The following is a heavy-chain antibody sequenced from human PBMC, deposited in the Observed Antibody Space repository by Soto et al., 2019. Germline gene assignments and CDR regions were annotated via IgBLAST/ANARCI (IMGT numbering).Heavy chain of an antibody. CDR3: AREVVPTYYYYGMDV. CDR1: GGSISSSDYY. D-gene: IGHD2-2*01. CDR2: IYYSGST. Sequence: PSETLSLTCTVSGGSISSSDYYWGWVRQPPGKGLEWIGYIYYSGSTYYNPSLKSRVTISVDTSKNQFSLKLSSVTAADTAVYYCAREVVPTYYYYGMDVWGQGTTVTVSS. V-gene: IGHV4-30-4*08. J-gene: IGHJ6*02.